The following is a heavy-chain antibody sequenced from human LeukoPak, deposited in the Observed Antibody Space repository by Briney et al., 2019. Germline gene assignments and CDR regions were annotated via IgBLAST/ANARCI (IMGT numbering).Heavy chain of an antibody. D-gene: IGHD5-12*01. V-gene: IGHV3-21*01. CDR2: ISSSSSYI. CDR3: ARTVKDIVATIPDR. J-gene: IGHJ5*02. CDR1: GFTFSSYS. Sequence: GGSLRLSCAASGFTFSSYSMNWVRQAPGKGLEWVSSISSSSSYIYYADSVKGRITISRDNAKNSLYLQMNSLRAEDTAVYYCARTVKDIVATIPDRWGQGTLVTVSS.